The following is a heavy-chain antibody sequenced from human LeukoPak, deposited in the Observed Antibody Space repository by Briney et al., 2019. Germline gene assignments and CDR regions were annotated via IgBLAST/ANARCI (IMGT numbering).Heavy chain of an antibody. J-gene: IGHJ4*02. CDR2: INHSGST. CDR1: GGSFSGYY. D-gene: IGHD2-15*01. V-gene: IGHV4-34*01. Sequence: PSETLSLTCAVYGGSFSGYYWSWIRQPPGKGLGWIGEINHSGSTNYNPSLKSRVTISVDTSKNQFSLKLSSVTAADTAVYYCARGGPRYCSGGSCYFGYWGQGTLVTVSP. CDR3: ARGGPRYCSGGSCYFGY.